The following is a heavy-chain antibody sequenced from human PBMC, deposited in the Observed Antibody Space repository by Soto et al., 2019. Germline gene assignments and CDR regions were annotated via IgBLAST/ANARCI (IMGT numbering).Heavy chain of an antibody. J-gene: IGHJ6*03. V-gene: IGHV1-24*01. CDR2: FDPEDGET. CDR1: GYTLTELS. Sequence: ASVKVSCKVSGYTLTELSMHWVRQAPGKGLEWMGGFDPEDGETIYAQKFQGRVTMTEDTSTDTAYMELSSLRSEDTAVYYCAKGGLHYYYMDVWGKGTTVTVSS. CDR3: AKGGLHYYYMDV.